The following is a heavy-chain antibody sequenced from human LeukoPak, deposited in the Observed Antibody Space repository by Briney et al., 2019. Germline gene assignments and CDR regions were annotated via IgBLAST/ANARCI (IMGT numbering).Heavy chain of an antibody. CDR3: ARDIGNDQLGFDY. CDR1: GXSIXXXXYY. D-gene: IGHD1-1*01. V-gene: IGHV4-39*07. J-gene: IGHJ4*02. Sequence: LXXXXSGXSIXXXXYYXXXIXXXXGXGXXWXGSIYHSGSTIYNPSLKSRVTISVDTSKNQFSLKLSSVTAADTAVYYCARDIGNDQLGFDYWGQGTLVTVSS. CDR2: IYHSGST.